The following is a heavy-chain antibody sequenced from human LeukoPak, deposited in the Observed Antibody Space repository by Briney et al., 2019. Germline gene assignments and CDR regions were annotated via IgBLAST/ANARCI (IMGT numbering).Heavy chain of an antibody. V-gene: IGHV3-48*01. Sequence: GGSLRLSCAASGFTFSTYSMYWVRQAPGKGLEWVSYISSSSSAIYYADSVKGRFTISRDNAKNSLYLQINSLRAEDTAVYYCAGGKVGYWGQGTLVTVSS. D-gene: IGHD3-16*01. J-gene: IGHJ4*02. CDR1: GFTFSTYS. CDR3: AGGKVGY. CDR2: ISSSSSAI.